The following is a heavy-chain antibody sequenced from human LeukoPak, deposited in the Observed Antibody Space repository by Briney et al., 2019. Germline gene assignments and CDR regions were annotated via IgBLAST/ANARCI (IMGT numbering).Heavy chain of an antibody. CDR3: ARDLNWETY. J-gene: IGHJ4*02. Sequence: GGSLRLSCAASGFTFSSYAMNWVRQAPGKGLEWVANIKTDGSQIYYVDSVKGRFTISRDNAKNSLYLQMNSLRVEDTAVYYCARDLNWETYWGQGTLVSVSS. V-gene: IGHV3-7*01. D-gene: IGHD7-27*01. CDR1: GFTFSSYA. CDR2: IKTDGSQI.